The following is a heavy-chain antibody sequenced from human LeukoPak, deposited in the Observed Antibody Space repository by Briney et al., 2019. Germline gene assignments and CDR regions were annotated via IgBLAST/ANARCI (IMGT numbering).Heavy chain of an antibody. J-gene: IGHJ4*02. D-gene: IGHD6-13*01. CDR3: AKDIRYSSSWCFDY. Sequence: PGGSLRLSCAASGFTFDDYAMYWVRQVPGKGLEWVSRISWNSGSIDYADSVKGRFTISRDNAKNSLYLQMNSLRAEDTALYYCAKDIRYSSSWCFDYWGQGTLVTVSS. CDR2: ISWNSGSI. V-gene: IGHV3-9*01. CDR1: GFTFDDYA.